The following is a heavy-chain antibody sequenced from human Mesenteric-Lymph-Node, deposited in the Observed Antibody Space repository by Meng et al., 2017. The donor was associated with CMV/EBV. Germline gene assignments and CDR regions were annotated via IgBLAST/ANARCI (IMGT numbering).Heavy chain of an antibody. D-gene: IGHD1-20*01. J-gene: IGHJ4*02. CDR1: GFTFSSYS. CDR3: ARSRRGLLYNWKELDY. V-gene: IGHV3-21*01. Sequence: GGSLRLSCAASGFTFSSYSMNWVRQAPGKGLEWVSSISSSSSYIYYADSVKGRFTISRDNAKNSLYLQMNSLRAEDTAVYYCARSRRGLLYNWKELDYWGQGTLVTVSS. CDR2: ISSSSSYI.